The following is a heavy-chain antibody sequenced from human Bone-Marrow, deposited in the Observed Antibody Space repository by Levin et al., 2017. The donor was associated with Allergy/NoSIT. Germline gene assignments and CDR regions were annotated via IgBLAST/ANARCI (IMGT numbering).Heavy chain of an antibody. V-gene: IGHV3-74*01. CDR3: ARENSTWLS. D-gene: IGHD2/OR15-2a*01. CDR1: GFTFKNYW. CDR2: INHDGSHT. J-gene: IGHJ4*02. Sequence: GESLKISCAVSGFTFKNYWMNWVRQVPGKGLMWVSRINHDGSHTRYADSVRGRFTISRDNAKSTLFLQMRGLTAEDTAVYYCARENSTWLSWGQGSLVTVSS.